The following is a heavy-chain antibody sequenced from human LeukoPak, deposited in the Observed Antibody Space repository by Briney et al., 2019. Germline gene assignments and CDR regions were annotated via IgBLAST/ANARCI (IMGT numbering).Heavy chain of an antibody. V-gene: IGHV3-74*01. CDR3: TRPESSSSLACDH. CDR2: INSDGSTT. CDR1: GFTFSSSW. D-gene: IGHD2-2*01. Sequence: GGSLRLSCAASGFTFSSSWMHWVRQAPGKGLVWVSRINSDGSTTNYADSVKGRFIISRDNVKNTLYLQMNSLRAEDTAVYYCTRPESSSSLACDHWGQGTLVTVSS. J-gene: IGHJ4*02.